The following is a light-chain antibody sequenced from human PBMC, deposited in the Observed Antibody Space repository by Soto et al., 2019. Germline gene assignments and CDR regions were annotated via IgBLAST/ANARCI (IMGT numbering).Light chain of an antibody. V-gene: IGKV3-20*01. J-gene: IGKJ1*01. CDR1: VSVASNY. Sequence: EIVLTQSPGTLPLSPGERATLSCRASVSVASNYVAWYQQKPGQAPRLLIYAASGRATGIPDRFSGSGSGKDFTLTISRLEPEDFAVYYCQQYGSAPWTFCQGTKVEIK. CDR3: QQYGSAPWT. CDR2: AAS.